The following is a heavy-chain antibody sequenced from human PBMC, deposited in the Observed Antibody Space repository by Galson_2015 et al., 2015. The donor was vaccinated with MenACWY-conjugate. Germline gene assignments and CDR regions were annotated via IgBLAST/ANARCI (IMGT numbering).Heavy chain of an antibody. J-gene: IGHJ4*02. CDR1: GFTFGSYA. Sequence: SLRLSCAASGFTFGSYAMHWVRQAPGKGLEWVAVISYDGSNKYYADSVKGRFTISRDNSKNTLYLQMNSLRAEDTAVYYCAKPHFVQLWPPFDYWGQGTLVTVSS. V-gene: IGHV3-30*04. D-gene: IGHD5-18*01. CDR2: ISYDGSNK. CDR3: AKPHFVQLWPPFDY.